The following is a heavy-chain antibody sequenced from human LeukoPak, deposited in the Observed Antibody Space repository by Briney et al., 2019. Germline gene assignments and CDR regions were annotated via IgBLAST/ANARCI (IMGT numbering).Heavy chain of an antibody. CDR3: ARENDFRDAFDI. CDR2: INPNSGGT. D-gene: IGHD3-3*01. CDR1: GYTFTSYG. Sequence: GASVKVSCKASGYTFTSYGISWVRQAPGQGLEWMGWINPNSGGTNYAQKFQGRVTMTRDTSISTAYMELSRLRSDDTAVYYCARENDFRDAFDIWGQGTMVTVSS. J-gene: IGHJ3*02. V-gene: IGHV1-2*02.